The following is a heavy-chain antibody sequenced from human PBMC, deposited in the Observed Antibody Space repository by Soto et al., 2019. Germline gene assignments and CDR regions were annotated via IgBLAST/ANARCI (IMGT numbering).Heavy chain of an antibody. D-gene: IGHD1-26*01. Sequence: QVQLQQWGAGLLKPSETLSLTCAVYGGSFSGYYWSWIRQPPGKGLEWIGEINHSGSTNYNPSLKSRVTISVDTSKNQFSLKLSSVTAADTAVYYCARDPSYRRSGGDYWGQGTLVTVSS. CDR1: GGSFSGYY. CDR3: ARDPSYRRSGGDY. CDR2: INHSGST. J-gene: IGHJ4*02. V-gene: IGHV4-34*01.